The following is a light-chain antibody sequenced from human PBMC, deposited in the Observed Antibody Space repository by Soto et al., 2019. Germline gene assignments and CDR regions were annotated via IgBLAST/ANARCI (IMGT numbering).Light chain of an antibody. J-gene: IGLJ1*01. V-gene: IGLV2-14*01. CDR3: SSYTGSGTVYV. Sequence: QSALTQPASVSGSPGQSVTISCTGTSSDVGGYDFVSWYQQLPGKAPKLMIYDVSNRPSGVSDRFSGSKSGNTASLTISGLQTEDEGDYYCSSYTGSGTVYVFGTGTKVTVL. CDR1: SSDVGGYDF. CDR2: DVS.